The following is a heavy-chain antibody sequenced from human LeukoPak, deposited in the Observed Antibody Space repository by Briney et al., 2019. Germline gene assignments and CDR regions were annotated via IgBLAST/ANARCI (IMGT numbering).Heavy chain of an antibody. CDR2: INHSGST. D-gene: IGHD3-3*01. V-gene: IGHV4-34*01. CDR1: GGSFSDYY. Sequence: SETLSLTCAVYGGSFSDYYWSWIRQPPGKGLEWIGEINHSGSTNSNPSLKSRVTISVDTSKNQFSLKLSSVTAADTAVYYCARANDASGYYSDYWGQGTLVTVSS. CDR3: ARANDASGYYSDY. J-gene: IGHJ4*02.